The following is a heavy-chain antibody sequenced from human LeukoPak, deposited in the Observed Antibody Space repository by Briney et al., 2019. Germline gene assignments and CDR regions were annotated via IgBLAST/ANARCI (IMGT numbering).Heavy chain of an antibody. CDR2: FYDTRSP. Sequence: SETLSLTCTVSGGSISLYYWSWIRQPPGRGLEWIGYFYDTRSPKYNPSLERRVTISVDMSRNQFSLNLASVTAADTAVYYCARGRGSLTYWGQGTLATVSS. J-gene: IGHJ4*02. CDR3: ARGRGSLTY. D-gene: IGHD3-10*01. V-gene: IGHV4-59*01. CDR1: GGSISLYY.